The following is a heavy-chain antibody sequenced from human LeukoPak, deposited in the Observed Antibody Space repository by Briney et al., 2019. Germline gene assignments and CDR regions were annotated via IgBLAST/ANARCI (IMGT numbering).Heavy chain of an antibody. CDR2: IYYSGST. Sequence: SETLSLTCTVSGGSISSYYWSWIRQPPRKGLEWIGYIYYSGSTNYNPSLKSRVTISVDTSKNQFSLKLSSVTAADTAVYYCARAYGDYVNYWGQGTLVTVSS. J-gene: IGHJ4*02. V-gene: IGHV4-59*01. CDR1: GGSISSYY. D-gene: IGHD4-17*01. CDR3: ARAYGDYVNY.